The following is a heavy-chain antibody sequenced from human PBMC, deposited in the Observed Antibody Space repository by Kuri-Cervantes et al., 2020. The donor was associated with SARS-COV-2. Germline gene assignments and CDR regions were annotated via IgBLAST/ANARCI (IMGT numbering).Heavy chain of an antibody. D-gene: IGHD6-6*01. Sequence: SETLSLTCTVSGGSISSYYWSWIRQPPGKGLEWMGYIYYSGSTNYNPSLKSRVTISVDTSKDQSPLKLTSVTAADTAVYYGARTTSIAARDWFSYYYYMDVWGKGTTVTVSS. CDR3: ARTTSIAARDWFSYYYYMDV. V-gene: IGHV4-59*01. CDR1: GGSISSYY. CDR2: IYYSGST. J-gene: IGHJ6*03.